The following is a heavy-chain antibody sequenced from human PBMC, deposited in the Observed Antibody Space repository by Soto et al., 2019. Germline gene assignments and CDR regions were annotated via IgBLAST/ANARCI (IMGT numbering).Heavy chain of an antibody. Sequence: PSETLSLTCTVSGGSISSGDYYWSWIRQPPGKGLEWIGYIYYSGSTYYNPSLKSRVTISVDTSKNQFSLKLSSVTAADTAVYYCARSYYYGSGSYRYYFDYWGQGTLVTVSS. V-gene: IGHV4-30-4*01. CDR1: GGSISSGDYY. CDR2: IYYSGST. CDR3: ARSYYYGSGSYRYYFDY. D-gene: IGHD3-10*01. J-gene: IGHJ4*02.